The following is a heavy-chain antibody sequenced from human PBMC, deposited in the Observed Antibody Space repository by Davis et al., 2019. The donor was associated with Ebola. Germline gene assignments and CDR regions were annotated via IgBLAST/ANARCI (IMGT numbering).Heavy chain of an antibody. V-gene: IGHV4-59*12. CDR1: GGSFSGYY. CDR3: ARGPYRDSSGYYYGRWGWFDP. CDR2: IYYSGST. D-gene: IGHD3-22*01. Sequence: SETLSLTCAVYGGSFSGYYWSWIRQPPGKGLEWIGYIYYSGSTNYNPSLKSRVTISVDTSKNQFSLKLSSVTAADTAVYYCARGPYRDSSGYYYGRWGWFDPWGQGTLVTVSS. J-gene: IGHJ5*02.